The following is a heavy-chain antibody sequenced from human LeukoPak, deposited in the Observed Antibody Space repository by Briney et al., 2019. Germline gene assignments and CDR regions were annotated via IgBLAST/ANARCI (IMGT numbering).Heavy chain of an antibody. Sequence: ASVKVSCKASGYTFTSYDINWVRQATGQGLEWMGWMNPNSGNTGYAQKFQGRVTMTWNTSISTAYMELSSLRSEDTAVYYCARDPSNSVGNRVYFDFWSQGTLVTVS. CDR2: MNPNSGNT. CDR1: GYTFTSYD. CDR3: ARDPSNSVGNRVYFDF. V-gene: IGHV1-8*01. J-gene: IGHJ4*02. D-gene: IGHD5/OR15-5a*01.